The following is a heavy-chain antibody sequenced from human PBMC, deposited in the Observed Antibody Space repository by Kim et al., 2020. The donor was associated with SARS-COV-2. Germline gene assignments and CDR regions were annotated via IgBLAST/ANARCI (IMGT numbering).Heavy chain of an antibody. CDR2: M. D-gene: IGHD6-13*01. Sequence: MYYADSVKDRFTISRDTANNALYLQMNALRVEDTAVYYCARDAWQQPDNWGQGTLVIGSS. CDR3: ARDAWQQPDN. J-gene: IGHJ4*02. V-gene: IGHV3-21*06.